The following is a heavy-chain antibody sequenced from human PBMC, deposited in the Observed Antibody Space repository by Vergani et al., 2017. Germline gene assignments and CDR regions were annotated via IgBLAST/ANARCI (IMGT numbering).Heavy chain of an antibody. CDR3: ARDRNDFWSGSGGGWIDY. J-gene: IGHJ4*02. CDR1: GYTFTSYA. D-gene: IGHD3-3*01. V-gene: IGHV1-3*01. Sequence: QVQLVQSGAEVKKPGASVKVSCKASGYTFTSYAMHWVRQAPGQRLEWMGWINAGNGNTKYSQKFQGRVTITRATSASTAYMELSSLRSEDTAVYYCARDRNDFWSGSGGGWIDYWGQGTLVTVSS. CDR2: INAGNGNT.